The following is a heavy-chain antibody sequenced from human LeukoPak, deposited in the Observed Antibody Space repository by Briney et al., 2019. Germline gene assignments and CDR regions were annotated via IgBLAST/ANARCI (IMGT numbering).Heavy chain of an antibody. CDR1: GYTFTSYG. Sequence: ASVKVSCKASGYTFTSYGISWVRQAPGQGLEWMGWISAYNGNTNYAQKLQGRVTMTTDTSTSTAYMELRSLRSDDTAVYYCARDAGRVYYDFWSGYWAGYYFDYWGQGTLVTVSS. CDR3: ARDAGRVYYDFWSGYWAGYYFDY. J-gene: IGHJ4*02. D-gene: IGHD3-3*01. V-gene: IGHV1-18*01. CDR2: ISAYNGNT.